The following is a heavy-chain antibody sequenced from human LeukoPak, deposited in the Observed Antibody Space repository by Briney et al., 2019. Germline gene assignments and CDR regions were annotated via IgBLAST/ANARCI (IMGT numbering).Heavy chain of an antibody. CDR3: ASSMTYYYGSGSYYNVNRRFDY. CDR2: INPNSGGT. D-gene: IGHD3-10*01. CDR1: GYTFTGYY. V-gene: IGHV1-2*02. J-gene: IGHJ4*02. Sequence: ASVKVSCKASGYTFTGYYMHWVRQAPGQGLEWMGWINPNSGGTNYAQKFQGRVTMTRDTSISTAYMELSRLRSDDTAVYYCASSMTYYYGSGSYYNVNRRFDYWGQGTLVTVSS.